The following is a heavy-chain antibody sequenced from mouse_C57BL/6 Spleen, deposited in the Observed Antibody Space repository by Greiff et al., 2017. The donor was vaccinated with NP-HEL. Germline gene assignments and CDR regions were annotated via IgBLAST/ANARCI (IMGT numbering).Heavy chain of an antibody. J-gene: IGHJ2*01. V-gene: IGHV3-6*01. CDR3: ARNDYLYFDY. CDR2: ISYDGSN. CDR1: GYSITSGYY. D-gene: IGHD2-4*01. Sequence: VQLQQSGPGLVKPSQSLSLTCSVTGYSITSGYYWNWIRQFPGNKLEWMGYISYDGSNNYNPSLKNRISITRDTSKNQFFLKLNSVTTEDTATYYCARNDYLYFDYWGQGTTLTVSS.